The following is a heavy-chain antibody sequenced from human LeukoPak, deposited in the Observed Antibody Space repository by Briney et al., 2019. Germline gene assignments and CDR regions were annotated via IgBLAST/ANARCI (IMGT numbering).Heavy chain of an antibody. J-gene: IGHJ3*02. CDR1: GYTFTSYG. Sequence: GASVKVSCKASGYTFTSYGISWVRQAPGQGLEWMGWISAYNGNTNYAQKLQGRVTMTTDTSTSTAYMELRSLRSDDTAVYYCARGRTTMIVVVDAFDIWGQGTMVTASS. CDR3: ARGRTTMIVVVDAFDI. CDR2: ISAYNGNT. V-gene: IGHV1-18*01. D-gene: IGHD3-22*01.